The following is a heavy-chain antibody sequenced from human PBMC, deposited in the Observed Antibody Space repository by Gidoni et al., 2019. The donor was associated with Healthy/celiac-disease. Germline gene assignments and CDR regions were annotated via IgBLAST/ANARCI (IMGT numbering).Heavy chain of an antibody. J-gene: IGHJ4*02. D-gene: IGHD6-13*01. V-gene: IGHV5-10-1*03. CDR2: IDPSDSYT. Sequence: EVQLVQSGAEVKKPGASLRISCKGSGYSFTSYWISWVRQMPGKGLEWMGRIDPSDSYTNYSPSFQGHVTISADKSISTAYLQWSSLKASDTAMYYCARGPYGGQQLVLGGDYWGQGTLVTVSS. CDR1: GYSFTSYW. CDR3: ARGPYGGQQLVLGGDY.